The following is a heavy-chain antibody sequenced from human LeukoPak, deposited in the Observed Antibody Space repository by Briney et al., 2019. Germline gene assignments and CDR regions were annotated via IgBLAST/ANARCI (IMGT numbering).Heavy chain of an antibody. J-gene: IGHJ4*02. CDR3: ARGRWSSSGYQDY. CDR2: IKGDGIST. V-gene: IGHV3-74*01. Sequence: GGSLRLSCAASGFDFSSNWMHWVRHAPGQGLVWVSRIKGDGISTNYADSVGGRFTISRDNSKNTLYLQMNSLRVEDTAMYYCARGRWSSSGYQDYWGRGTLVTVSS. D-gene: IGHD3-22*01. CDR1: GFDFSSNW.